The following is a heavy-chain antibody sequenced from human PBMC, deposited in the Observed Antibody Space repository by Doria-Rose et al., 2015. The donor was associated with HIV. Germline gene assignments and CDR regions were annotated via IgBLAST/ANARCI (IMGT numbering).Heavy chain of an antibody. Sequence: QVQLVQSGPVLVKPTETLTLTCTVSGVSLSSPGMGVSWIRQPPGKALEWLANILSDDERSYKTSLNSRLTISRGTSKSQVVLTMTDMDPVDTATYYCARIKSSRWYHKYYFDFWGQGTLVIVSA. CDR2: ILSDDER. CDR1: GVSLSSPGMG. J-gene: IGHJ4*02. V-gene: IGHV2-26*01. D-gene: IGHD6-13*01. CDR3: ARIKSSRWYHKYYFDF.